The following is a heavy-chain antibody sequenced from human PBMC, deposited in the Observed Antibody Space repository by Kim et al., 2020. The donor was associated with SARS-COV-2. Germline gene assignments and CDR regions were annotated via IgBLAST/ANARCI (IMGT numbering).Heavy chain of an antibody. CDR2: ISWNSGSI. Sequence: GGSLRLSCAASGFTFDDYAMHWVRQAPGKGLEWVSGISWNSGSIGYADSVKGRFTISRDNANNSLYLQMNSLRAEDTALYYCAKEGPYSSSSLGYWGQGTLVTVSS. CDR1: GFTFDDYA. J-gene: IGHJ4*02. D-gene: IGHD6-13*01. V-gene: IGHV3-9*01. CDR3: AKEGPYSSSSLGY.